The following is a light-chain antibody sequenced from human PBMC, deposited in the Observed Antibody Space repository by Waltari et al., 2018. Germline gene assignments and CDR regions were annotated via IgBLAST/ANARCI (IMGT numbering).Light chain of an antibody. V-gene: IGLV1-40*01. J-gene: IGLJ3*02. CDR2: DND. CDR1: GPTTGAGSY. CDR3: QSYDSGQWV. Sequence: QSVLTQPPSASAAPGPRATISVTWSGPTTGAGSYVHRYQQFSGTAPKLLIFDNDNRPSGVPDRFSGSRSGTSAYLAITGLQTDDEADYFCQSYDSGQWVFGGGTKVTVL.